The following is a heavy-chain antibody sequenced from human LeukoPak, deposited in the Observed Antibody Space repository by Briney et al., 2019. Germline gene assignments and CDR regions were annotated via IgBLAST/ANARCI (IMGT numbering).Heavy chain of an antibody. J-gene: IGHJ1*01. CDR2: TYYRSKWYN. CDR3: TRTKDGYFQN. V-gene: IGHV6-1*01. Sequence: SQTLSLTCALSGDSVSSNSAAWDWTRQSPSRGLEWLGRTYYRSKWYNDYAVSVKSRITINPDTSKNQFSLQLNSVTPEDTAVYYCTRTKDGYFQNWGQGTLVSVSS. CDR1: GDSVSSNSAA.